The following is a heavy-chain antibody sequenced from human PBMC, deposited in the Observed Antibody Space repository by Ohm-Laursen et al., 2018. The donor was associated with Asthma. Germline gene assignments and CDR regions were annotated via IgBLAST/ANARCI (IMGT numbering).Heavy chain of an antibody. V-gene: IGHV3-30-3*01. CDR1: GFTFRSYA. CDR3: ARDVMEWYLPAFDF. CDR2: SGTYFDGGLK. J-gene: IGHJ4*02. D-gene: IGHD3-3*01. Sequence: SLRLSCTASGFTFRSYAIHWVRQVPGKGLEWVAVSGTYFDGGLKYYADSVNGRFTVSRDDSKNTLYLQMNSLRPDDTAVYYCARDVMEWYLPAFDFWGQGTLVTVSS.